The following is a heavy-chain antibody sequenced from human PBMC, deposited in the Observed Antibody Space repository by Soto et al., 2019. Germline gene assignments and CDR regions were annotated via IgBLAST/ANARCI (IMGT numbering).Heavy chain of an antibody. V-gene: IGHV3-11*06. CDR1: GFTFSDYY. CDR2: ITSSSGHI. Sequence: PGGSLRLSCAASGFTFSDYYMSWIRQAPGKGLEWVSSITSSSGHIYYADSVKGRFTISRDNARNSLYLQMNSLRAEDTAVYYCVRERGLSSFYGMDVWGQGTTVTVSS. J-gene: IGHJ6*02. D-gene: IGHD3-10*01. CDR3: VRERGLSSFYGMDV.